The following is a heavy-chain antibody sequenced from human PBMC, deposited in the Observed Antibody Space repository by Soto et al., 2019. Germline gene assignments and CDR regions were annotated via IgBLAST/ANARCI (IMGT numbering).Heavy chain of an antibody. Sequence: SETLSLTCAVSGGSFXXXXXXXXRQPPGKGLEWIGYIYYTGITSYNPSLKTRVTMSVDTSKNQFSLKLSSVTAADTAVYYCARDRTASWFDPWGQGTLVTVSS. CDR2: IYYTGIT. V-gene: IGHV4-59*01. CDR1: GGSFXXXX. CDR3: ARDRTASWFDP. D-gene: IGHD2-21*02. J-gene: IGHJ5*02.